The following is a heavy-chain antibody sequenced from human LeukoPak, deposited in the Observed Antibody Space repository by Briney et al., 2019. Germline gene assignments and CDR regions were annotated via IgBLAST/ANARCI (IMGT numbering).Heavy chain of an antibody. CDR2: INPNSGGT. D-gene: IGHD2-15*01. Sequence: ASVKVSCKASGYTFTGYYIHWVRQAPGQGLEWMGWINPNSGGTKYAQKFQGRVTMTRDTSIRTAYMELNRLISDDTAVYYCARVESLYCSSGSCYDYWGQGTLVTVSS. CDR3: ARVESLYCSSGSCYDY. CDR1: GYTFTGYY. V-gene: IGHV1-2*02. J-gene: IGHJ4*02.